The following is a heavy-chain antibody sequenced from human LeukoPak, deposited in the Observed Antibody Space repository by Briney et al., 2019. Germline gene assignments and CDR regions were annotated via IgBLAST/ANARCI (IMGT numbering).Heavy chain of an antibody. Sequence: PGGSLRLSCAASGFTFSSYSMNWVRQAPGKGLEWVSSISSSSSYIYYADSVKGRFTISRDNAKNSLYLQMNSLRAEDTAVYYCARVADLSNYAWFDPWGQGTLVTVSS. CDR2: ISSSSSYI. CDR1: GFTFSSYS. V-gene: IGHV3-21*01. J-gene: IGHJ5*02. CDR3: ARVADLSNYAWFDP. D-gene: IGHD4-11*01.